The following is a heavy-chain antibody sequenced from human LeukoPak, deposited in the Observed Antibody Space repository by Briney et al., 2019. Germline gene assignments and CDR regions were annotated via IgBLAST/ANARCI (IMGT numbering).Heavy chain of an antibody. V-gene: IGHV5-51*01. Sequence: GESLKISRKGSGYSFTSYWIGWVRQMPGKGLEWMGIIYPGDSDTRYSPSFQGQVTISADKSTSTAYLQWSSLKASDTAMYYCARHRPAAAGYYYYYMDVWGKGTTVTVSS. CDR3: ARHRPAAAGYYYYYMDV. J-gene: IGHJ6*03. D-gene: IGHD2-2*01. CDR1: GYSFTSYW. CDR2: IYPGDSDT.